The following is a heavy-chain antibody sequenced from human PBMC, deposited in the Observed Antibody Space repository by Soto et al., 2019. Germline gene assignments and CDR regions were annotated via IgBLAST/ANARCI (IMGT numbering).Heavy chain of an antibody. J-gene: IGHJ6*02. CDR3: ASPRGSRADYYYGIDV. CDR2: IIPIFGTA. V-gene: IGHV1-69*01. D-gene: IGHD6-25*01. CDR1: GGTFSCYA. Sequence: QVQLVQSGAEVKKPGSSVKVSCKASGGTFSCYAISWVRQAPGQGLEWMGGIIPIFGTANYAQKFQGRVTITADESTSTAYMELSSLRSEDTAVYYCASPRGSRADYYYGIDVWGQGTTVTVSS.